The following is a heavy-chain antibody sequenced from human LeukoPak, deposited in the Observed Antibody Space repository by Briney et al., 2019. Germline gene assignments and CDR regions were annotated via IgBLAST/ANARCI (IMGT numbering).Heavy chain of an antibody. CDR2: IWYDGSNK. V-gene: IGHV3-33*01. D-gene: IGHD1-1*01. CDR3: ARHNTGHSDY. J-gene: IGHJ4*02. Sequence: GGSLRLSCAASGFTFSSYGMHWVRPAPGKGLEWVAVIWYDGSNKYYADSVKGRFTISRDNSKNTVYLQMNSLRAEDTAVYYCARHNTGHSDYWGQGTLVTVSS. CDR1: GFTFSSYG.